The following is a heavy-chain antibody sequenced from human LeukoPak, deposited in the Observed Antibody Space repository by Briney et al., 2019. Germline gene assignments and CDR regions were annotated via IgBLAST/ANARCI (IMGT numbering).Heavy chain of an antibody. D-gene: IGHD2-21*02. CDR1: GGSFSGYY. CDR2: IYYSGST. Sequence: SETLSLTCAVYGGSFSGYYWSWIRQPPGKGLEWIGYIYYSGSTNYNPSLKSRVTISVDTSKNQFSLKLSSVTAADTAVYYCARNLVVVTAIHAFDIWGQGTMVTVSS. CDR3: ARNLVVVTAIHAFDI. V-gene: IGHV4-59*08. J-gene: IGHJ3*02.